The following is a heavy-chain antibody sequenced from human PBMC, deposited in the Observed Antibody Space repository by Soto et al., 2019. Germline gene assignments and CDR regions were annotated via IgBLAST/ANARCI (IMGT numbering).Heavy chain of an antibody. D-gene: IGHD3-10*01. Sequence: PGGSLRLSCAVSGFTFSTHWMHWVRQAPGKGLVWVSRINSDGSSTNYADSVKGRFTISRDNAKKTLYLQMNSLRADDTAVYYCAIPVGDGSGSENYYYGMDVWGQGTTDTFSS. V-gene: IGHV3-74*01. J-gene: IGHJ6*02. CDR1: GFTFSTHW. CDR2: INSDGSST. CDR3: AIPVGDGSGSENYYYGMDV.